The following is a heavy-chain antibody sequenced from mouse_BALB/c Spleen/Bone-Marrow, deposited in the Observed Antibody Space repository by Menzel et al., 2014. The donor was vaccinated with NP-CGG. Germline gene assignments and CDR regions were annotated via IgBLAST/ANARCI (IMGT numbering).Heavy chain of an antibody. D-gene: IGHD4-1*01. CDR2: IHPNSGNT. V-gene: IGHV1S130*01. J-gene: IGHJ2*01. CDR3: ARELGRGYYFDY. CDR1: GYTFTSSW. Sequence: QVHVKQSGSVLVRPGASVKLPCKASGYTFTSSWMHWAKRRPGQGLEWIGEIHPNSGNTNYNEKFKGKATLTVDTSSSTAYVDLSSLTSEDSAVYYCARELGRGYYFDYWGQGTTLTVSS.